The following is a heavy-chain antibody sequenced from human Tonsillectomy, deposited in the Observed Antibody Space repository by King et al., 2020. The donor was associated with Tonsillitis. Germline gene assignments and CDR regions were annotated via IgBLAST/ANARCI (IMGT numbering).Heavy chain of an antibody. J-gene: IGHJ5*02. CDR3: AAAHYDFWSGFNWFDP. Sequence: QLVQSGPEVKKPGTSVKVSCKASGFTFSSSAVQWVRQARGQRLEWIGWNVVGSDNTNYAQKFQERVTITRDMSTSTAYMELSSLRSEDTAVYYCAAAHYDFWSGFNWFDPWGQGTLVTVSS. V-gene: IGHV1-58*01. CDR2: NVVGSDNT. CDR1: GFTFSSSA. D-gene: IGHD3-3*01.